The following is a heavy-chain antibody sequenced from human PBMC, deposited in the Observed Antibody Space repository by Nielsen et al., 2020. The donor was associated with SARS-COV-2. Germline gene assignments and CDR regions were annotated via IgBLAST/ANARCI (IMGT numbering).Heavy chain of an antibody. J-gene: IGHJ6*04. D-gene: IGHD3-3*01. CDR2: IYYSGT. CDR3: ARGADDFWRLDV. Sequence: RQAPGKGLEWIGYIYYSGTNYIPSLKSRVTISSDTSKNQFSLTLRSVTAADTAVYYCARGADDFWRLDVWGRGTTVTVSS. V-gene: IGHV4-59*01.